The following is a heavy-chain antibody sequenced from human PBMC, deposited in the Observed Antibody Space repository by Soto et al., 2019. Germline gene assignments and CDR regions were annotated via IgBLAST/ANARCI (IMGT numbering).Heavy chain of an antibody. J-gene: IGHJ4*02. CDR2: IKGDGSET. CDR3: ARDPVTAD. Sequence: VGSLRLSCAASGFTLNNYYMSWVRQAPGKGLEWLGNIKGDGSETHYVDSVKGRFTISRDNAENSIYLQLNNLRAEDTAMYYCARDPVTADWGQGTLVTVSS. V-gene: IGHV3-7*03. CDR1: GFTLNNYY.